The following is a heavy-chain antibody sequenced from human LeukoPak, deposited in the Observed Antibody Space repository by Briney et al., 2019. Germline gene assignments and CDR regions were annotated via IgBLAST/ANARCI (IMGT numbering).Heavy chain of an antibody. V-gene: IGHV1-69*04. CDR2: IIPILGIA. CDR3: ARVRGSSSWYGVDY. CDR1: GGTFSSYA. J-gene: IGHJ4*02. D-gene: IGHD6-13*01. Sequence: ASVKVSCKASGGTFSSYAISWVRQAPGQGLEWMGRIIPILGIANYAQKLQGRVTMTTDTSTSTAYMELRSLRSDDTAVYYCARVRGSSSWYGVDYWGQGTLVTVSS.